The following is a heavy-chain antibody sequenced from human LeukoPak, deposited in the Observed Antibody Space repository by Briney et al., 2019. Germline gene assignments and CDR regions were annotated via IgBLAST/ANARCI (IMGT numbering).Heavy chain of an antibody. V-gene: IGHV3-30-3*01. Sequence: PGGSLRLSCAASGFTFSSYAMHWVRQAPGKGLEWVAVISYDGSNKYYAGSVKGRFTISRDNSKNTLYLQMNSLRAEDTAVYYCARDLRGYSGYDPTQYYSYGMDVWGQGTTVTVSS. D-gene: IGHD5-12*01. CDR3: ARDLRGYSGYDPTQYYSYGMDV. CDR1: GFTFSSYA. CDR2: ISYDGSNK. J-gene: IGHJ6*02.